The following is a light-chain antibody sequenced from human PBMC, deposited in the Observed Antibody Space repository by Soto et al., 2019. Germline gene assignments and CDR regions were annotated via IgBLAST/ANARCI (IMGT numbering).Light chain of an antibody. CDR1: SSDVGSYNL. CDR2: EGS. CDR3: CSYAGSSTAVV. Sequence: QSVLTQPASVSGSTGQSITISCTGTSSDVGSYNLVSWYQQHPGKAPKLMIYEGSKRPSGVSNRFSGSKSGNTACLTISGLQADDEADYYCCSYAGSSTAVVFGGGTKLTVL. V-gene: IGLV2-23*01. J-gene: IGLJ2*01.